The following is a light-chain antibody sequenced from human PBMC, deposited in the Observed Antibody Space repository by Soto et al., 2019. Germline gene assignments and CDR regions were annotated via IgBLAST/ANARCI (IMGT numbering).Light chain of an antibody. CDR1: QSLLYSNGYHY. V-gene: IGKV2-28*01. J-gene: IGKJ2*01. Sequence: DIVMTQSPLSLPVTPGEPASISCRSSQSLLYSNGYHYLDWYLQKPGQSPQLLIYLASNRAPGVPDRFSGSGSGTDFTLKISRVEAEDVGVYYCMEALQTPNTFGQGTKVDIK. CDR2: LAS. CDR3: MEALQTPNT.